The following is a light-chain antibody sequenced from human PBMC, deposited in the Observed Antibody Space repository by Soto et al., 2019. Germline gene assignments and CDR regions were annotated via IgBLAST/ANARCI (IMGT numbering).Light chain of an antibody. CDR3: SSYAGSNNLYV. CDR2: EVS. Sequence: QSALTQPPSASGSPRQSVTISCTGTSSDVGAYNYVSWYQQHPGKAPKLMIYEVSKRPSGVPDRFSGSKSGNTASLTVSGLQAEDEADYYCSSYAGSNNLYVFGTGTKLTVL. CDR1: SSDVGAYNY. J-gene: IGLJ1*01. V-gene: IGLV2-8*01.